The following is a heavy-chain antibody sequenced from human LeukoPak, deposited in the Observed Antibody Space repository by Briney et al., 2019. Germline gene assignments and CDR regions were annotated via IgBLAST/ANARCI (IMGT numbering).Heavy chain of an antibody. CDR1: GGSVSSGDYY. CDR2: IYYSGST. CDR3: ARVDDSSGYPYYYYYMDV. V-gene: IGHV4-30-4*08. J-gene: IGHJ6*03. D-gene: IGHD3-22*01. Sequence: SQTLSLTCTVSGGSVSSGDYYWSWIRQPPGKGLEWIGYIYYSGSTYYNPSLKSQVTISVDTSKNQFSLKLSSVTAADTAVYYCARVDDSSGYPYYYYYMDVWGKGTTVTVSS.